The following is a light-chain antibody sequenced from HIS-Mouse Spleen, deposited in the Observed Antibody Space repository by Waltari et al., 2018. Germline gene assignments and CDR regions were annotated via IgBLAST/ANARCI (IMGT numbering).Light chain of an antibody. V-gene: IGKV3-11*01. Sequence: EIVLTQSPATLSLSPGERATLSCRASQSVSSYLAWYHQNPGQAPRLLIYDASNRATGIPARFSGSGSGTDFTLTISSLEPEDFAVYYCQQRSNWLTFGGGTKVEIK. CDR1: QSVSSY. CDR3: QQRSNWLT. CDR2: DAS. J-gene: IGKJ4*01.